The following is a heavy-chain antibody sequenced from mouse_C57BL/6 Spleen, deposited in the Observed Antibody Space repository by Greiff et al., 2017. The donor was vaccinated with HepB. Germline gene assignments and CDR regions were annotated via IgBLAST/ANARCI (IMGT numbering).Heavy chain of an antibody. V-gene: IGHV1-50*01. CDR1: GYTFTSYW. CDR2: IDPSDSYT. J-gene: IGHJ3*01. Sequence: QVQLQQSGAELVKPGASVKLSCKASGYTFTSYWMQWVKQRPGQGLEWIGEIDPSDSYTNYNQKFKGKATLTVDTSSSTAYMQLSSLTSEDSAVYYCARSEDDGYDGVAYWGQGTLVTVSA. CDR3: ARSEDDGYDGVAY. D-gene: IGHD2-2*01.